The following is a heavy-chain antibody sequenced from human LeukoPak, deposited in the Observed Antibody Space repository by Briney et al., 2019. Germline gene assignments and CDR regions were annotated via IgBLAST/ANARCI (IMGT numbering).Heavy chain of an antibody. Sequence: GGSLRLSCATSGFSFSNAWMKWVRQAPGKGLEWVGRIKSTIDGGTTDFAAPVKGRFTVSRDDSENTLYLQMSSLRIEDTAVYYCTTGGNVIVAGTRAFDIWGHGTMVTVSS. CDR2: IKSTIDGGTT. V-gene: IGHV3-15*07. J-gene: IGHJ3*02. CDR3: TTGGNVIVAGTRAFDI. D-gene: IGHD6-19*01. CDR1: GFSFSNAW.